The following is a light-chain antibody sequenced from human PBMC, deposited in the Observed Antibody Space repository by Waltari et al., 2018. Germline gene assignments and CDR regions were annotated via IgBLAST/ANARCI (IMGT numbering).Light chain of an antibody. V-gene: IGKV1-39*01. CDR2: AAS. J-gene: IGKJ4*01. CDR1: QSISSY. CDR3: QQYDNLPLT. Sequence: DIQMTQSPSSLSASVGDRVTITCRASQSISSYLNWYQQKPGKAPKLLIYAASSLQSGVPSRFSGSGSGTDFTLTISSLQPEDIATYYCQQYDNLPLTFGGGTKVEI.